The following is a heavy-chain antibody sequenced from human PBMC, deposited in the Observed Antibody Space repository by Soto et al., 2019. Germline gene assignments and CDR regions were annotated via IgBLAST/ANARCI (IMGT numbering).Heavy chain of an antibody. Sequence: SETLSLTCTVSGGSISSYYWSGIRRRPGKGLEWIAYIYYSGSTNYTPSLKSRVTISVDTSKNQFSLKLSSVTAADTAVYYCARVLGGGSSLGWFDPWGQGTLVTVSS. CDR3: ARVLGGGSSLGWFDP. V-gene: IGHV4-59*01. D-gene: IGHD6-6*01. J-gene: IGHJ5*02. CDR1: GGSISSYY. CDR2: IYYSGST.